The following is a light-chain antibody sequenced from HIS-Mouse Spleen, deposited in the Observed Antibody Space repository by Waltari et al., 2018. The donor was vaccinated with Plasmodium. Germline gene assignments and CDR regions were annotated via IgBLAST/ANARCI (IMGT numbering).Light chain of an antibody. J-gene: IGKJ1*01. CDR2: AAS. CDR1: QSISSY. V-gene: IGKV1-39*01. CDR3: QQSYSTWT. Sequence: DIQMTQSPSSLSASVGARVPITCRASQSISSYLNCYQQKPGKAPKLLIYAASSLQSGVTSRFSGSGSGTDFTLSISSLQPEDFATYYCQQSYSTWTFGQGTKVEIK.